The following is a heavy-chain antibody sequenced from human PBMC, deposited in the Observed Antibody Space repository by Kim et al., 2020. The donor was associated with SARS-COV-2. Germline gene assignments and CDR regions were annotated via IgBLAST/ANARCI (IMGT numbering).Heavy chain of an antibody. CDR3: ARPRHSSSFYFDY. D-gene: IGHD6-13*01. CDR2: ISSSGSTI. Sequence: GGSLRLSCAASGFTFSDYYMSWIRQAPGKGLEWVSYISSSGSTIYYADSVKGRFTISRDNAKNSLYLQMNSLRAEDTAVYYCARPRHSSSFYFDYWGQGTLVTVSS. J-gene: IGHJ4*02. V-gene: IGHV3-11*04. CDR1: GFTFSDYY.